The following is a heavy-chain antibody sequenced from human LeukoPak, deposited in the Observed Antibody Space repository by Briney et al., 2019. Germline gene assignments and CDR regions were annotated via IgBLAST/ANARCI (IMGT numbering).Heavy chain of an antibody. D-gene: IGHD3-16*02. CDR1: GFTFSSYA. V-gene: IGHV3-30*04. CDR2: ISYDGSNK. Sequence: SGGSLRLSCAASGFTFSSYAMHWVRQAPGKGLEWVAVISYDGSNKYYADSVKGRLTISRDNSKNTLYLQMNSLRAEDTAVYYCARGRAALPYDYVWGSYRPSNAFDIWGQGTMVTVSS. J-gene: IGHJ3*02. CDR3: ARGRAALPYDYVWGSYRPSNAFDI.